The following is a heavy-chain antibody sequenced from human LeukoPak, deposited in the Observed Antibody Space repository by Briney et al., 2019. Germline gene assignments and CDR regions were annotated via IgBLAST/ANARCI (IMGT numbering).Heavy chain of an antibody. Sequence: SETLSLXCTVSGDSISSSNFYWGWIRQPPGKGLEWIGSIYYGGITFYSPFLKSRVTISVDASKNQFSLNLSSVTAADTAVYYCARHPPYGSRSWGAYYFDHWGQGNLVTVSS. CDR3: ARHPPYGSRSWGAYYFDH. V-gene: IGHV4-39*01. CDR1: GDSISSSNFY. J-gene: IGHJ4*02. D-gene: IGHD3-10*01. CDR2: IYYGGIT.